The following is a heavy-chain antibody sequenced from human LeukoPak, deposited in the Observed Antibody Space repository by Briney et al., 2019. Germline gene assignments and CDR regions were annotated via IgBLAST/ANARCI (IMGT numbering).Heavy chain of an antibody. D-gene: IGHD6-13*01. Sequence: PGGSLRLSCATSGFTFSSYWMHWVRQAPGKGLVWVSRINSDGSSTSYADSVKGRFTISRDNAKNTLYLQMDSLRAGDTAVYYCARLNSSSWYLDYWGQGTLVTVSS. J-gene: IGHJ4*02. V-gene: IGHV3-74*01. CDR2: INSDGSST. CDR3: ARLNSSSWYLDY. CDR1: GFTFSSYW.